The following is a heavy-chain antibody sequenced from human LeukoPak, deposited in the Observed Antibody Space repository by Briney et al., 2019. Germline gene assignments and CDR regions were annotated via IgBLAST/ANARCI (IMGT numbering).Heavy chain of an antibody. CDR1: GFDFDGYS. Sequence: GGSLRLSCAASGFDFDGYSMHWVRQAPGKGLEWISYISSQSTTIYYADSVKGRLTISRDNAKNSLYLQMNSLRAEDTAVYYCARDRSSSWSGREKYYFDYWGQGTLVTVSS. D-gene: IGHD6-13*01. CDR2: ISSQSTTI. J-gene: IGHJ4*02. CDR3: ARDRSSSWSGREKYYFDY. V-gene: IGHV3-48*01.